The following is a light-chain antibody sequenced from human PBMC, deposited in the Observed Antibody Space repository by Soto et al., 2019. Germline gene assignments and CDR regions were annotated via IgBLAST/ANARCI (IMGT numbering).Light chain of an antibody. CDR2: HAS. CDR3: HQYASEPLT. V-gene: IGKV3-20*01. CDR1: QSVGRDY. Sequence: EIVLTQSPGTLSLAPGESVTLSCRASQSVGRDYLAWFQHKPGQAPRLLVHHASTRATGVPDRYSGSGSGTDFTFTASRLEPEVFAIYYCHQYASEPLTFGGGTKLEIK. J-gene: IGKJ4*01.